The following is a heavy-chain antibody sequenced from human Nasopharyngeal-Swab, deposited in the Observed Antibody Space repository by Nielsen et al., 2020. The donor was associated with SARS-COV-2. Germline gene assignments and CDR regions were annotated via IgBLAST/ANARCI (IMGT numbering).Heavy chain of an antibody. Sequence: SETLSLTCAVYGGSFSGYYWSWIRQPPGKGLEWIGEINHSGSTNYNPSPKSRVTISVDTSKNQFSLKLSSVTAADTAVYYCARGPSDIVVVPAARKQQLAPIPLRDYYYMDVWGKGTTVTVSS. D-gene: IGHD2-2*01. CDR2: INHSGST. CDR3: ARGPSDIVVVPAARKQQLAPIPLRDYYYMDV. V-gene: IGHV4-34*01. J-gene: IGHJ6*03. CDR1: GGSFSGYY.